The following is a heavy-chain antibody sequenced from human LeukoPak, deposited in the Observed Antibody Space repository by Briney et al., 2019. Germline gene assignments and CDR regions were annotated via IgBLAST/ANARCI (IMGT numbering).Heavy chain of an antibody. V-gene: IGHV3-48*03. CDR3: ARARGPVYYSGMDV. D-gene: IGHD3-10*01. Sequence: GGSLRLSCAASGLTLSSYEMNWVRQAPGKGLEWVSYISTSGTTIYHADSVKGRFTISRDNAKNSLYLQMNSLRAEDTAVYYCARARGPVYYSGMDVWGQGTTVTVSS. J-gene: IGHJ6*02. CDR2: ISTSGTTI. CDR1: GLTLSSYE.